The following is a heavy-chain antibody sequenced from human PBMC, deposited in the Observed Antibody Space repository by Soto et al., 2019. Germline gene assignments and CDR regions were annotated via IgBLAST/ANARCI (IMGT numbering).Heavy chain of an antibody. CDR1: GFTFSSYA. CDR3: ARDQPDGGRRVYAPYSYGMDA. J-gene: IGHJ6*02. V-gene: IGHV3-30-3*01. CDR2: ISYDGSNK. Sequence: PGGSLRLSCAASGFTFSSYAMHWVRQAPGKGLEWVAVISYDGSNKYYADSVKGRFTISRDNSKNALYLQMNSLRAEDTAVYYCARDQPDGGRRVYAPYSYGMDAWGQGPTAT. D-gene: IGHD2-8*01.